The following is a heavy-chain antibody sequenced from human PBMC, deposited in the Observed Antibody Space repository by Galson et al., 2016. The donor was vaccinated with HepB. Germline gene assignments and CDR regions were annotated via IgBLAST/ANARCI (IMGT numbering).Heavy chain of an antibody. Sequence: SVKVSCKASGYTFTDYYMHWVRQAPGQGLEWMGWINPNTGVTDYAQKFQGWVTMTRDTSIRTVFMELSSLKSDTTAVYYCAREGGSSGWYVGHFDSWGQGTLVTVSS. CDR1: GYTFTDYY. D-gene: IGHD6-19*01. V-gene: IGHV1-2*04. J-gene: IGHJ4*02. CDR3: AREGGSSGWYVGHFDS. CDR2: INPNTGVT.